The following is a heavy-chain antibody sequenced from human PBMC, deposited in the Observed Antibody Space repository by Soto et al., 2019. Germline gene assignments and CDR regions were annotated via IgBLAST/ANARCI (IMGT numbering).Heavy chain of an antibody. CDR2: IYHSGTT. J-gene: IGHJ4*02. CDR1: GGSISSGGYS. V-gene: IGHV4-30-2*01. CDR3: ARGHDSGDC. Sequence: QLQLQESGSGLVKPSQTLSLTCAVSGGSISSGGYSWSWIRQPPGKGLEWIGYIYHSGTTYYKPSLKSRVTISIDTSKNQFSLKLSSVTAADTAMYYCARGHDSGDCWGQGTLVTVSS. D-gene: IGHD3-22*01.